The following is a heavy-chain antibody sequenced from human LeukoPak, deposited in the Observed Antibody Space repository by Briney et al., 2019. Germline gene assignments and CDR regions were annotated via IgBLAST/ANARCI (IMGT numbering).Heavy chain of an antibody. D-gene: IGHD6-13*01. CDR3: ARDRDSSSWAPFDY. Sequence: PSETLSLTCTVSGGSISSYYWSWIRQPAGKGLEWIGRIYTSGSTNYNPSLKSRVTISVDTSKNQFSLKLSSVTAADTAVYYCARDRDSSSWAPFDYWGQGALVTVSS. CDR2: IYTSGST. J-gene: IGHJ4*02. V-gene: IGHV4-4*07. CDR1: GGSISSYY.